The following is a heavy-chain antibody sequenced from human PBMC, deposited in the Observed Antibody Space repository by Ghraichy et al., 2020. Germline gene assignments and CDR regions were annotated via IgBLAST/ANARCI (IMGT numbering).Heavy chain of an antibody. J-gene: IGHJ3*02. CDR3: ARHSGTYSYASDI. V-gene: IGHV3-7*03. D-gene: IGHD1-26*01. CDR2: IKQDGSET. CDR1: GFTFNSYW. Sequence: GGSLRLSCETSGFTFNSYWMNWVRQAPGKGLEWVANIKQDGSETYYVASVKGRFTISRDNAKNSLYLQMNSLRDEDTAMYYCARHSGTYSYASDIWGQGTMVTVSS.